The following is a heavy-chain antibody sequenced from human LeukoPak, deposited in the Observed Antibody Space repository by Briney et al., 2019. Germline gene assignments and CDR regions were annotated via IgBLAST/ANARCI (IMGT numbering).Heavy chain of an antibody. CDR1: GFTFSSYA. D-gene: IGHD3-22*01. V-gene: IGHV3-30-3*01. Sequence: PGGSLRLSCAASGFTFSSYAMHWVRQAPGKGLEWVAVISYDGSNKYYADSVKGRFTISRDNSKNTLYLQMNSLRAEDTAVYYCARAPVDYYDSSGHYLYWGQGTLVTVSS. CDR2: ISYDGSNK. CDR3: ARAPVDYYDSSGHYLY. J-gene: IGHJ4*02.